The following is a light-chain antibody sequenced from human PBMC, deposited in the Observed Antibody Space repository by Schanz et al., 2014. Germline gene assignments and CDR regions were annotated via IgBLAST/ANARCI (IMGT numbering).Light chain of an antibody. Sequence: EIVLTQSPGTLSLSPGERATLSCRASQNVDSNYVAWYHQKPGQAPSLLIFASSSRARGIPDRFSGSGSGTDFTLTISSLQSEDFAVYYCQQYSDWPGYTFGQGTKLEIK. CDR3: QQYSDWPGYT. V-gene: IGKV3-20*01. CDR1: QNVDSNY. J-gene: IGKJ2*01. CDR2: ASS.